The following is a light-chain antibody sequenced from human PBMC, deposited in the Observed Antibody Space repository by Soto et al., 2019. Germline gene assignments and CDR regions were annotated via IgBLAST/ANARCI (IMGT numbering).Light chain of an antibody. Sequence: EIVLTQSPATLSLSPGERATLSCRASQSVSSYLAWYQQKPGQAPRLLIYDASNRATGIPARFRGSGSGTDFTLTISSLEPEDFAVYYCQQRSNWPSGTFGPGTKVDIK. CDR1: QSVSSY. CDR2: DAS. V-gene: IGKV3-11*01. CDR3: QQRSNWPSGT. J-gene: IGKJ3*01.